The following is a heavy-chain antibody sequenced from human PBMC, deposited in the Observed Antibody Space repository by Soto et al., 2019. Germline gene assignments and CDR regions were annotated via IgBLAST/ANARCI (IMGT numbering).Heavy chain of an antibody. J-gene: IGHJ6*03. V-gene: IGHV1-3*01. CDR3: ARVRSIAAAGTRLYYYYMDV. Sequence: ASVKVSCKASVDTFTSYAMHWVRQAPGQRLEWMGWINAGNGNTKYSQKFQGRVTITRDTSASTAYMELSSLRSEDTAVYYCARVRSIAAAGTRLYYYYMDVWGKGTTVTVSS. D-gene: IGHD6-13*01. CDR2: INAGNGNT. CDR1: VDTFTSYA.